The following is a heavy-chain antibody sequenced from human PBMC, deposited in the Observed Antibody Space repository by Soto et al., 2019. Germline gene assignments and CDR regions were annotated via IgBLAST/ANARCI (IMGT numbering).Heavy chain of an antibody. V-gene: IGHV4-34*01. CDR2: INHSGST. CDR1: GGPFSGYY. CDR3: ARDCAAYYYDSSGYSAYYYYGMDV. J-gene: IGHJ6*02. D-gene: IGHD3-22*01. Sequence: SETLSLTCAVYGGPFSGYYWSWIRQPPGKWLEWIGEINHSGSTDYNSSLKSRVTISVDTSKSQFSLKLSSVTAADTAVYYCARDCAAYYYDSSGYSAYYYYGMDVWGQGTTVTVSS.